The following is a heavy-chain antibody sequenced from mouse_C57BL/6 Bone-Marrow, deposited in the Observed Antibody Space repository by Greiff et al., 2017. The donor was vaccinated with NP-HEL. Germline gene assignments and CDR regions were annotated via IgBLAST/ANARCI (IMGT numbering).Heavy chain of an antibody. Sequence: DVMLVESEGGLVQPGSSMKLSCTASGFTFSDYYMAWVRQVPEKGLEWVANINYDGSSTYYLDSLKSRFIISRDNAKNILYLQMSSLKSEDTATYYCARIPFITTVVAHWYFDVWGTGTTVTVSS. V-gene: IGHV5-16*01. CDR1: GFTFSDYY. CDR2: INYDGSST. J-gene: IGHJ1*03. D-gene: IGHD1-1*01. CDR3: ARIPFITTVVAHWYFDV.